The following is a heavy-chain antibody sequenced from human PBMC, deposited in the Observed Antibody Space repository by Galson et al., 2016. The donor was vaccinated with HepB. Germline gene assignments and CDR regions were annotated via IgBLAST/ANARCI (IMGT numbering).Heavy chain of an antibody. CDR2: IYYSGNT. CDR1: GGSINTSSYY. CDR3: AILTYTDYVFAFDL. Sequence: SETLSLTCSVSGGSINTSSYYWGWIRQPPGKGLEWIGSIYYSGNTHYNPSLKSRVTVSVDTSKNQFSLKVSSVTAADKAVFYCAILTYTDYVFAFDLWGQGTMVTVSS. J-gene: IGHJ3*01. D-gene: IGHD4-17*01. V-gene: IGHV4-39*01.